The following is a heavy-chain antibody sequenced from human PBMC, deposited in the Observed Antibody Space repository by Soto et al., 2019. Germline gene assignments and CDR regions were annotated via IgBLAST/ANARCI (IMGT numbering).Heavy chain of an antibody. Sequence: PGGSLRLSCAASGFTFSSYGMHWVRQAPGKGLEWVAVISYDGSNKYYADSVKGRFTISRDNSKNTLYLQMNSLRAEDTAVYYCAKDGARYSSSYVYYFDYWGQGTLVTV. V-gene: IGHV3-30*18. CDR1: GFTFSSYG. J-gene: IGHJ4*02. D-gene: IGHD6-6*01. CDR3: AKDGARYSSSYVYYFDY. CDR2: ISYDGSNK.